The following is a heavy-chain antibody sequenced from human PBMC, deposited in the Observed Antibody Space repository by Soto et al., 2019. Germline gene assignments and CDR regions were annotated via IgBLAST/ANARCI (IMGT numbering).Heavy chain of an antibody. CDR3: ARDSRRHNKGDY. CDR1: GFTFSSYA. J-gene: IGHJ4*02. CDR2: ISYDGSNK. D-gene: IGHD6-13*01. V-gene: IGHV3-30-3*01. Sequence: QVRLVESGGGVVQPGRSLRLSCAASGFTFSSYAMHWVRQAPGKGLEWVAVISYDGSNKYYADSVKGRFTISRDNSKNTLYLQMNSLRAEDTAVYYCARDSRRHNKGDYWGQGTLVTVSS.